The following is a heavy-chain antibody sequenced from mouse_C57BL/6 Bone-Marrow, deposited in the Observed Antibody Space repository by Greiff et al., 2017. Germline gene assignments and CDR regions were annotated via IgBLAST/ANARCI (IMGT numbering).Heavy chain of an antibody. Sequence: VKLQQSGAELVRPGASVTLSCKASGYTFTDYEMHWVKQTPVHGLEWIGAIDPETGGTAYNQKFKGKAILTADKSSSTAYMELRSLTSEDAAVYYCTSPDYWGQGTTLTVSS. CDR2: IDPETGGT. J-gene: IGHJ2*01. CDR3: TSPDY. CDR1: GYTFTDYE. V-gene: IGHV1-15*01.